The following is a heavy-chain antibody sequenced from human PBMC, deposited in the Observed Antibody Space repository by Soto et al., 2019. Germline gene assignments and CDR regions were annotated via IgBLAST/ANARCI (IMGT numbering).Heavy chain of an antibody. CDR3: TTERTAIMDSGLEIRGYYGMDA. D-gene: IGHD3-10*01. CDR2: IKSKSDGGTT. Sequence: EVQVVESGGGSVKPGGSLRLSCVTSGLTFRNAWMSWVRQAPGKGLEWVGHIKSKSDGGTTDYGAPVKGRFTFSRDDSKDTVYLQMNSLRTEDTAMYYCTTERTAIMDSGLEIRGYYGMDAWGQGTTVTVSS. CDR1: GLTFRNAW. J-gene: IGHJ6*02. V-gene: IGHV3-15*01.